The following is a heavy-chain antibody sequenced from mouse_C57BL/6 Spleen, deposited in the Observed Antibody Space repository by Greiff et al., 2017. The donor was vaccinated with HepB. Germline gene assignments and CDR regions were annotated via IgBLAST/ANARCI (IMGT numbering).Heavy chain of an antibody. Sequence: VQLQQPGAELVKPGASVKMSCKASGYTFTSYWITWVKQRPGQGLEWIGDIYPGSGSTNYNEKFKSKATLTVDTSSSTAYMQLSSLTSEDSAVYYWSRRYYDYERDYAMDYWGQGTSVTVSS. V-gene: IGHV1-55*01. CDR1: GYTFTSYW. CDR3: SRRYYDYERDYAMDY. D-gene: IGHD2-4*01. J-gene: IGHJ4*01. CDR2: IYPGSGST.